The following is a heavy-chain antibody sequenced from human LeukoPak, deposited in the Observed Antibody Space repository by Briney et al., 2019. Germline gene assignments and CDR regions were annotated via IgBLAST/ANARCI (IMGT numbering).Heavy chain of an antibody. Sequence: GGSLRVSCAASGFTFTNYAMYWVRQAPGKGLEWVSAVSGRDDSTYYADSVKGRFTISRDTSKNTLFLQMNSLRAEDTAVYYCAKWGDYDILTGYYDPDYWGQGTLVTVSS. D-gene: IGHD3-9*01. J-gene: IGHJ4*02. CDR1: GFTFTNYA. V-gene: IGHV3-23*01. CDR2: VSGRDDST. CDR3: AKWGDYDILTGYYDPDY.